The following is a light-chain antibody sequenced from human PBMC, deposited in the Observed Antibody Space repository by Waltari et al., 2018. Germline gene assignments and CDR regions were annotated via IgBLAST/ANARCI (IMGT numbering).Light chain of an antibody. CDR1: GEYSAYA. Sequence: LVLTQSPSASASLGASVKLTCSLPGEYSAYAIAWHQQQPLKGPRYLMTVNSDGSHKKGDGISERFSGSSYDLDRYLIISRLQSDDEADYFCQTWGTGIQVFGSGTKLTVL. CDR3: QTWGTGIQV. V-gene: IGLV4-69*01. CDR2: VNSDGSH. J-gene: IGLJ3*02.